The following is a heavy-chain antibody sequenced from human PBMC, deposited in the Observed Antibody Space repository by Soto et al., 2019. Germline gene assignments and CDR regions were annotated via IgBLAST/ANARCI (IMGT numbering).Heavy chain of an antibody. Sequence: PGGSLRLSCAASGFTFSSYGMHWVRQAPGKGLEWVAVISYDGSNKYYADSVKGRFTISRDNSKNTLYLQMNSLRAEDTAVYYCAKDVAAGYNYGGNSRPLDDWGQGTLVTVSS. J-gene: IGHJ4*02. V-gene: IGHV3-30*18. CDR3: AKDVAAGYNYGGNSRPLDD. D-gene: IGHD4-17*01. CDR2: ISYDGSNK. CDR1: GFTFSSYG.